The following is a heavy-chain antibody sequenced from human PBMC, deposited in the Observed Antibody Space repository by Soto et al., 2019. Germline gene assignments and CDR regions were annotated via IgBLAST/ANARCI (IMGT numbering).Heavy chain of an antibody. D-gene: IGHD1-26*01. CDR1: GGSISSSSYY. J-gene: IGHJ4*02. V-gene: IGHV4-39*01. CDR2: IYYSGST. Sequence: SETLSLTCTVSGGSISSSSYYWGWIRQPPGKGLEWIGSIYYSGSTYYNPSLKSRVTISVDTSKNQFSLKLSSVTAADTAVYYRERYSGSWGVFGHWGQGTLATVSS. CDR3: ERYSGSWGVFGH.